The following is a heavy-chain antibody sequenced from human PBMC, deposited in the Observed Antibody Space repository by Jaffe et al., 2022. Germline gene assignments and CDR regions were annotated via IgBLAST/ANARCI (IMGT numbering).Heavy chain of an antibody. Sequence: EVQLVESGGGLVQPGGSLRVSCAASGFTFRDWSMHWVRQAPGKGLVWVSRINSGGSTITYADSVNGRFTISRDDAKTSLYLQMNSLRVEDTAVYYCARSREGAFDRWGQGTLVTVSS. D-gene: IGHD1-26*01. CDR1: GFTFRDWS. V-gene: IGHV3-74*03. J-gene: IGHJ4*02. CDR2: INSGGSTI. CDR3: ARSREGAFDR.